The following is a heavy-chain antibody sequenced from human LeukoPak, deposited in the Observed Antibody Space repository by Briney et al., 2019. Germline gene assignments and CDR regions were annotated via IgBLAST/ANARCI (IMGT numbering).Heavy chain of an antibody. Sequence: GGSLRLSCAASGFTFSTYAMSWVRQAPGKGLEWVSAIRGSGGGTYYADSVRGRFPISRDNSKNTLYLQMNSLRAEDTAIYYCAKSYYDILTGQPYWGQGTLVTVSS. CDR3: AKSYYDILTGQPY. CDR1: GFTFSTYA. D-gene: IGHD3-9*01. CDR2: IRGSGGGT. J-gene: IGHJ4*02. V-gene: IGHV3-23*01.